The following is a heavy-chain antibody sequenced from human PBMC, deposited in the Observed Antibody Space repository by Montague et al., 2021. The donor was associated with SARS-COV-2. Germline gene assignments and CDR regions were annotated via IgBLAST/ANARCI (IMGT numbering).Heavy chain of an antibody. Sequence: SETLSLTCTVSGGSISTYYWNWIRQPPGKGLEWIGYIYYNGSTAYNPSLKSRVPITVDTSKNQFPLKLTFVTAADTAVDYCARDRETTTEKFYGMDVWGQGTTVTVSS. D-gene: IGHD1-26*01. J-gene: IGHJ6*02. CDR2: IYYNGST. CDR1: GGSISTYY. V-gene: IGHV4-59*01. CDR3: ARDRETTTEKFYGMDV.